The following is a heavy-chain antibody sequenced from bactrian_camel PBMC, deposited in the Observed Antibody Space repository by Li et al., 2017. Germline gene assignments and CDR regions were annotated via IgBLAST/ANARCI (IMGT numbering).Heavy chain of an antibody. J-gene: IGHJ4*01. V-gene: IGHV3S53*01. Sequence: HVQLVESGGGSVQAGGSLRLSCTASGYTSNNFCMGWFRQAPGKEREGIAAILNDGTTSYGDSAKGRFTISKEHDKNTVYLQMNNLEPDDTAIYYCAAGSWVVGSLRAADYDHWGQGTQVTVS. CDR3: AAGSWVVGSLRAADYDH. CDR2: ILNDGTT. CDR1: GYTSNNFC. D-gene: IGHD2*01.